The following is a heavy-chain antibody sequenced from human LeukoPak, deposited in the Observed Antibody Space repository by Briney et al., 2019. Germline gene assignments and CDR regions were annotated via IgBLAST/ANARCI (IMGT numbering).Heavy chain of an antibody. V-gene: IGHV4-59*01. CDR1: GVSIRSYY. Sequence: PSETLSLTCTVSGVSIRSYYWSWIRQPPGKGLEWVGYIYYSGSTNYNPSLKSRVTISVDTSKNQFSLKLSSVTAADTAVYYCARDFREGYYDSSGYCVFDYWGQGTLVTVSS. J-gene: IGHJ4*02. D-gene: IGHD3-22*01. CDR3: ARDFREGYYDSSGYCVFDY. CDR2: IYYSGST.